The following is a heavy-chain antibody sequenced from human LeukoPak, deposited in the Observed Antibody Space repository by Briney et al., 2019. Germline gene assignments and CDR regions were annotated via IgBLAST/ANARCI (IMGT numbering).Heavy chain of an antibody. CDR3: ARRIAAAGFGY. J-gene: IGHJ4*02. Sequence: PSETLSLTCAVYGGSFSGYYWNWIRQPPGKGLEWIGEINHSGSTNYNPSLKSRVSISVDTSKNQFSLKLSSVTAADTAVYYCARRIAAAGFGYWGQGTLVTVSS. V-gene: IGHV4-34*01. CDR1: GGSFSGYY. D-gene: IGHD6-13*01. CDR2: INHSGST.